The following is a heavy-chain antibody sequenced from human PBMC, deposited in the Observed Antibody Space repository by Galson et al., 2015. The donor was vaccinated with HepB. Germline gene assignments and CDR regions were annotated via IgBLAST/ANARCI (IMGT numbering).Heavy chain of an antibody. CDR2: ISYDGSNK. D-gene: IGHD6-19*01. CDR1: GFTFSSYA. CDR3: ARDNGYSSGWYGDY. V-gene: IGHV3-30*04. J-gene: IGHJ4*02. Sequence: SLRLSCAASGFTFSSYAMHWVRQAPGKGLEWVAVISYDGSNKYYADSVKGRFTISRDNSKNTLYLQMNSLRAEDTAVYYCARDNGYSSGWYGDYWGQGTLVTVSS.